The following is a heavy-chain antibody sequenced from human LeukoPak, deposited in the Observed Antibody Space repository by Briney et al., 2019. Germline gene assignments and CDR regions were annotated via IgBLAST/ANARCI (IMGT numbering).Heavy chain of an antibody. V-gene: IGHV4-30-4*01. CDR3: ARVGGGNFCFDY. Sequence: PSQTLSLTCTVSGGSISSGVYYWSWIRQPPGKGLEWIGYIYYSGSTYYNPSLKSRVTISVDTSKNQFSLKLSSVTAADTAVYYCARVGGGNFCFDYWGQGTLVTVSS. CDR2: IYYSGST. CDR1: GGSISSGVYY. D-gene: IGHD4-23*01. J-gene: IGHJ4*02.